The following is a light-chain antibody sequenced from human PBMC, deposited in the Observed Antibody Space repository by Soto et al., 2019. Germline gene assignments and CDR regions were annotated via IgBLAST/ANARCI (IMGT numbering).Light chain of an antibody. CDR3: SSHTSGGTRV. CDR2: EVT. Sequence: QSVLTQPASVSGSPGQSIAISCTGTFSDVGGYDYVSWYQQHPDKAPKLMIHEVTKRPSGVSNRFSGSKSGNPASLTISGLQPEDEADYYCSSHTSGGTRVFGSGTKVTVL. J-gene: IGLJ1*01. V-gene: IGLV2-14*01. CDR1: FSDVGGYDY.